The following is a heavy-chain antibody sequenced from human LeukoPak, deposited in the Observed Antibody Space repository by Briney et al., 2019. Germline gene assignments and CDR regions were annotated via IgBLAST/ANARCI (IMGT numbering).Heavy chain of an antibody. V-gene: IGHV3-48*03. CDR2: ISSSYNTI. Sequence: GGSLRLSCVASGFTFSSHNMNWVRQAPGKGLEWVSYISSSYNTIYYRDSVQGRFIISRDNAKNSLSLQMNSLRAEDSGIYYCARATSDSSGYPVSDYWGQGTLVTVSS. CDR3: ARATSDSSGYPVSDY. J-gene: IGHJ4*02. D-gene: IGHD3-22*01. CDR1: GFTFSSHN.